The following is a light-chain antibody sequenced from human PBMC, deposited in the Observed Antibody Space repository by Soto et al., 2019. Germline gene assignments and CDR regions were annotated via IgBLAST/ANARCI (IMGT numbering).Light chain of an antibody. CDR1: QTISSTY. CDR3: QHYGSSPET. CDR2: AAS. V-gene: IGKV3-20*01. J-gene: IGKJ1*01. Sequence: ELKKAQGTLSLTLEDRATLSCRASQTISSTYLAWYQQKPGQAPRLLIYAASTRATGIPDRFSGSGSGTDFTLTISRLEPEDFAVYYCQHYGSSPETFGQGTKVDIK.